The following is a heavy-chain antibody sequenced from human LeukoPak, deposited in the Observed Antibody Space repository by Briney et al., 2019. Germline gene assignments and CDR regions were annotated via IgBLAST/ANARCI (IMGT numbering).Heavy chain of an antibody. V-gene: IGHV4-30-4*07. CDR1: GDSISSGGYS. J-gene: IGHJ4*02. Sequence: SETLSLTCTVSGDSISSGGYSWSWIRQPPGKGLEWIGFIYYSGSTYYNPSLKSRITISVDTSKNRFSLKLSSVTAADTAVYYCARVRGYSGYDLRNWGQGTLVTVSS. D-gene: IGHD5-12*01. CDR2: IYYSGST. CDR3: ARVRGYSGYDLRN.